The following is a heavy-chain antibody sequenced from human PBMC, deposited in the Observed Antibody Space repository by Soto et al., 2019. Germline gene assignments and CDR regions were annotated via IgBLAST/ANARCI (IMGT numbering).Heavy chain of an antibody. D-gene: IGHD3-10*01. V-gene: IGHV3-33*01. Sequence: AGGALRLSCGGSGFTFSSYGIHWGRQAPGKGLEWVAVIWYDGSNKYYADSVKGRFTISRDNSKNTLYLQMNSLRAEDTAVYYCAREILLKYYYGMDVWGQGTTVTVSS. CDR1: GFTFSSYG. CDR3: AREILLKYYYGMDV. CDR2: IWYDGSNK. J-gene: IGHJ6*02.